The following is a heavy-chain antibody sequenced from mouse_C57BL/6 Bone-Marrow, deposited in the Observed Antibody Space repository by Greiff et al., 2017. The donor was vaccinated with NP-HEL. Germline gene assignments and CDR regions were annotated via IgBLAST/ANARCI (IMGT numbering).Heavy chain of an antibody. CDR1: GYTFTSYW. D-gene: IGHD1-1*01. Sequence: VQLQQPGAELVKPGASVKMSCKASGYTFTSYWITWVKQRPGQGLEWIGDIYPGSGSTNSNEKFKSKATLTVDTSSSTAYMQLSSLTSEDSAVYYCARGDYGSSYDYFDYWGQGTTLTVSS. V-gene: IGHV1-55*01. CDR3: ARGDYGSSYDYFDY. CDR2: IYPGSGST. J-gene: IGHJ2*01.